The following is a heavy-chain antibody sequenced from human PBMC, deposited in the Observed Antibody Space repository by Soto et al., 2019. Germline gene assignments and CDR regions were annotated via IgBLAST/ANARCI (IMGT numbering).Heavy chain of an antibody. J-gene: IGHJ4*02. Sequence: SETLSLTCTVTGGSISSYYWSWIRQPPGKGLEWISYIYYSGSTNYNPSLKSRVTISVDTSKNQFSLKLSSVTAADTAVYYCARGYSGSYFGNFDYWGQGTLVTVSS. CDR2: IYYSGST. CDR3: ARGYSGSYFGNFDY. CDR1: GGSISSYY. V-gene: IGHV4-59*01. D-gene: IGHD1-26*01.